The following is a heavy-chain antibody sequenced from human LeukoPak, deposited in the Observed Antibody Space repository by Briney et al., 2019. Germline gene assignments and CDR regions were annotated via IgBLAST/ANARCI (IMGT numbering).Heavy chain of an antibody. J-gene: IGHJ4*02. CDR3: ARDGGQYSSPEYYFDY. D-gene: IGHD6-6*01. CDR2: ISSNGGST. Sequence: GGSLRLSCAASGFTFSSYAMHWVRQAPGKGLEYVSAISSNGGSTYYANSVKGGFTISRDNSKNTLYLQMGSLRAEDMAVYYCARDGGQYSSPEYYFDYWGQGTLVTVSS. V-gene: IGHV3-64*01. CDR1: GFTFSSYA.